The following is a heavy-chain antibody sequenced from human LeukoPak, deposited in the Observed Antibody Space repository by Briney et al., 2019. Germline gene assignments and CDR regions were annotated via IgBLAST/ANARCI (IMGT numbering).Heavy chain of an antibody. CDR2: INSDGSST. J-gene: IGHJ4*02. CDR3: ARGGYYGWGSPDY. D-gene: IGHD3-10*01. CDR1: GFTLSSYW. V-gene: IGHV3-74*01. Sequence: GGSLRLSCATSGFTLSSYWMHWVRQAPGKGLVWVSRINSDGSSTSYADSGMRRFTISRDNAKNTLHLQMNSLRAEDTAVYYCARGGYYGWGSPDYWGQGTLVTVSS.